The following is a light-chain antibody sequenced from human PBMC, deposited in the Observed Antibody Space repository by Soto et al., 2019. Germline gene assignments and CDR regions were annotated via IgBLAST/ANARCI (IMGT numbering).Light chain of an antibody. CDR1: QSISNW. Sequence: DIHMTQSPSSLSASVGDRVTITCRASQSISNWLDWYQQKPGKAPKVLIYDASSLESGVPSRFRGSGSGTEFTLTISSLQPDDFATYYCQQYNSYLWTFGQGTKVDIK. CDR3: QQYNSYLWT. CDR2: DAS. V-gene: IGKV1-5*01. J-gene: IGKJ1*01.